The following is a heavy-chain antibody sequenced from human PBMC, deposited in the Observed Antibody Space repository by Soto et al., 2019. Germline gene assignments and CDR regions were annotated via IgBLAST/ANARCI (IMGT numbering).Heavy chain of an antibody. V-gene: IGHV3-74*01. CDR3: ARSPTATMVRGVYYFDY. D-gene: IGHD3-10*01. CDR2: INSDGSST. Sequence: PGESLKISCAASGFTFSSYWMHWVRQAPGKGLVWVSRINSDGSSTSYADSVKGRFTISRDNAKNTLYLQMNSLRAEDTAVYYCARSPTATMVRGVYYFDYWGQGTLVTVSS. CDR1: GFTFSSYW. J-gene: IGHJ4*02.